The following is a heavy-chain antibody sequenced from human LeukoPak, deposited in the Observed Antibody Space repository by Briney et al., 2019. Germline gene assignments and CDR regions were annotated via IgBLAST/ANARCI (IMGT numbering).Heavy chain of an antibody. CDR1: GFTFSSYS. D-gene: IGHD4-17*01. V-gene: IGHV3-48*04. CDR2: ISSSCSTI. Sequence: GGSLRLSCAASGFTFSSYSMNWVRQAPGKGLEWVSYISSSCSTIFYADSVKGLFPISRDNAKNSLYLQMNSLRAEDTAVYYCAPRLRVPYLDYWGQGTLVTVSS. J-gene: IGHJ4*02. CDR3: APRLRVPYLDY.